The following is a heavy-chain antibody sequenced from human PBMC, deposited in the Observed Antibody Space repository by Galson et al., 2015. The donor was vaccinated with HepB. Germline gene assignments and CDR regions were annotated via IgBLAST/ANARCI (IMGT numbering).Heavy chain of an antibody. D-gene: IGHD3-3*01. CDR2: MNPNSGNT. Sequence: SVKVSCKASGYTFTSYDINWVRQATGQGLEWMGWMNPNSGNTGYAQKFQGRVTMTRNTSISTAYMELSSLRSEDTAVYYCASRRSNGGLRFLYYFDYWGQGTLVTVSP. J-gene: IGHJ4*02. V-gene: IGHV1-8*01. CDR3: ASRRSNGGLRFLYYFDY. CDR1: GYTFTSYD.